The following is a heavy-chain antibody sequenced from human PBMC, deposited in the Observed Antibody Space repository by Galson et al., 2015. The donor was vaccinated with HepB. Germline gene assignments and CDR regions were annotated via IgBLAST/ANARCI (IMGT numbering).Heavy chain of an antibody. CDR3: ARDPHDYYYMDV. CDR1: GYTFTSYD. J-gene: IGHJ6*03. CDR2: TSPYNGNT. V-gene: IGHV1-18*01. Sequence: SVKVSCKASGYTFTSYDITWARQAPGQGLEWMGWTSPYNGNTKYAQKLQGRVTMTTDTSTSTVYMELSSLRSEDTAVYYCARDPHDYYYMDVWGKGTTVTVSS.